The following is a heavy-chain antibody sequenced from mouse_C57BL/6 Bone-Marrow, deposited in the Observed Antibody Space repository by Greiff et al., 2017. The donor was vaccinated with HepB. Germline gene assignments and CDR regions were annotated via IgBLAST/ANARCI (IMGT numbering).Heavy chain of an antibody. CDR1: GYTFTDYY. V-gene: IGHV1-26*01. J-gene: IGHJ2*01. CDR2: INPNNGGT. Sequence: EVQLQQSGPELVKPGASVKISCKASGYTFTDYYMNWVKQSHGKSLEWIGDINPNNGGTSYNQKFKGKATLTVDKSSSTAYMELRSLTSEDSAVYYCARRNDYDGYYFDDWGQGTTLTVSS. D-gene: IGHD2-4*01. CDR3: ARRNDYDGYYFDD.